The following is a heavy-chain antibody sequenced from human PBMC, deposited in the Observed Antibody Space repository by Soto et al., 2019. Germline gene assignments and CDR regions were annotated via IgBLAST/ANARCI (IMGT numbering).Heavy chain of an antibody. Sequence: SETLSLTCTVSGDSFSNYYCNWVRKSAGKGLEWIGRIHPTGSTTYNPSLKSRLTMSVDTSKNQFSLRLTSMTAADTAVYYCARTQVLRYFDWNGYFDLWGRGTLVTVSS. CDR3: ARTQVLRYFDWNGYFDL. D-gene: IGHD3-9*01. V-gene: IGHV4-4*07. J-gene: IGHJ2*01. CDR2: IHPTGST. CDR1: GDSFSNYY.